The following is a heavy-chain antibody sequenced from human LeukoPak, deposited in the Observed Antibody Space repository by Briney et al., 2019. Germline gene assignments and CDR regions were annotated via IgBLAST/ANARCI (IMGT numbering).Heavy chain of an antibody. CDR3: ARSVNAYGSGSYSDY. V-gene: IGHV5-10-1*01. J-gene: IGHJ4*02. CDR2: IDPSDSYT. CDR1: GYSFTSYW. D-gene: IGHD3-10*01. Sequence: GESLKISCKGSGYSFTSYWISWVRQMPGKGLEWMGRIDPSDSYTNYSPSFQGHVTISADKSISTAYLQWSSLKASDTAMYYCARSVNAYGSGSYSDYWGQETLVTVSS.